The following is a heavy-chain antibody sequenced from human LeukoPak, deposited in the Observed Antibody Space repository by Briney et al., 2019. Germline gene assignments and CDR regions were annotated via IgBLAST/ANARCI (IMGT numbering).Heavy chain of an antibody. Sequence: RASVKVSCKASGYTFTSYYMHWVRQAPGQGLEWMGIINPSVGSTSYAQKFQGRVTMTRDTSTSTVYMELSSLRSEDTAVYYCARGPAYNCTNGGCYFSKGIIFDYWGQGTLVTVSS. CDR3: ARGPAYNCTNGGCYFSKGIIFDY. D-gene: IGHD2-8*01. J-gene: IGHJ4*02. CDR1: GYTFTSYY. CDR2: INPSVGST. V-gene: IGHV1-46*01.